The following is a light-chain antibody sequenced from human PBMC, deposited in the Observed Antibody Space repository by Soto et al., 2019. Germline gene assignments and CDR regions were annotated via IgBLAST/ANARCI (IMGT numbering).Light chain of an antibody. V-gene: IGKV3-20*01. J-gene: IGKJ3*01. CDR1: QSVSSTY. CDR3: HQYGSSPPFT. Sequence: EIVLTQSPGTLSLSPGERATLSCRASQSVSSTYLAWYQQKPGQAPRLLIYGASNRATGIPDRLCGGGSGTKFTLTISSLEPEDYSVYYCHQYGSSPPFTFGPGTTVEIK. CDR2: GAS.